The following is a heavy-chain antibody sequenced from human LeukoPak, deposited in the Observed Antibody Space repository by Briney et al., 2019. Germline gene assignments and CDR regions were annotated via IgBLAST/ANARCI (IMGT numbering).Heavy chain of an antibody. V-gene: IGHV3-21*01. CDR3: ASWSGSSVLDY. D-gene: IGHD3-3*01. Sequence: PGGSLRLSCAASGFTVSSNYMNWVRQTPEKGLEWVSTITPGGSNMYYHDSVKGRFTISRDNAKNLLFLQMNSLRAEDTAVYYCASWSGSSVLDYWGQGTLVTVSS. CDR2: ITPGGSNM. J-gene: IGHJ4*02. CDR1: GFTVSSNY.